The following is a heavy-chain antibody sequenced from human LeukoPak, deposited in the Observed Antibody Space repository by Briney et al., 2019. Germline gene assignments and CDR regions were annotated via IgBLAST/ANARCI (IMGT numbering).Heavy chain of an antibody. D-gene: IGHD5-24*01. J-gene: IGHJ4*02. Sequence: GGSLRLSCAASGFTLSSYAMHWVRQAPGKGLEWVAVISYDGSNKYYADSVKGRFTISRDNSKNTLYLQMNSLRAEDTAVYYCARERDGYFPENYWGQGTLVTVSS. CDR3: ARERDGYFPENY. V-gene: IGHV3-30-3*01. CDR2: ISYDGSNK. CDR1: GFTLSSYA.